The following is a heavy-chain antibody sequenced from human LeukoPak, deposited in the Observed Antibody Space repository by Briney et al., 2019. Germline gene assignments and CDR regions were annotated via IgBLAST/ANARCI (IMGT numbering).Heavy chain of an antibody. J-gene: IGHJ4*02. V-gene: IGHV3-53*01. CDR2: IYSGGST. CDR3: ARVPYSSGWYFDY. D-gene: IGHD6-19*01. Sequence: ETLSLTCTVSGGSISSYYWSWIRQPPGKGLEWVSVIYSGGSTYYADSVKGRFTISRDNSKNTLYLQMNRLRGEDTAVYYCARVPYSSGWYFDYWGQGTLVTVSS. CDR1: GGSISSYY.